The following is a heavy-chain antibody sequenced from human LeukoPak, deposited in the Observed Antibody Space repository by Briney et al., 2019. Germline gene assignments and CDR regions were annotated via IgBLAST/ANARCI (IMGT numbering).Heavy chain of an antibody. J-gene: IGHJ4*02. CDR3: AKGGSSYYYDSSGPH. CDR1: GFTFSSHG. CDR2: ISYDGSNK. V-gene: IGHV3-30*18. D-gene: IGHD3-22*01. Sequence: GRSLRLSCAASGFTFSSHGMHWVRQAPGKGLEWVAVISYDGSNKYYADSVKGRFTISRDNSKNTLYLQMNSLRAEDTAVYYCAKGGSSYYYDSSGPHWGQGTLVTVSS.